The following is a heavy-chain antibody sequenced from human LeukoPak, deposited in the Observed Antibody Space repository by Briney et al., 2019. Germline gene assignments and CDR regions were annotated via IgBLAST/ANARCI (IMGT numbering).Heavy chain of an antibody. CDR1: GFTFSNYW. J-gene: IGHJ4*02. V-gene: IGHV3-74*01. D-gene: IGHD1-26*01. Sequence: GGSLRLSCAASGFTFSNYWMQWVRQAPGTGLVWVSRINGDASSISYADSVKGRFTISRDNAKNTLYLQMNSLRVEDTAVYYCARVWDKADYWGQGTLVTVSS. CDR2: INGDASSI. CDR3: ARVWDKADY.